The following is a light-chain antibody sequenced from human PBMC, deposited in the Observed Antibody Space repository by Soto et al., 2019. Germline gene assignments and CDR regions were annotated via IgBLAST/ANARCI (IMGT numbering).Light chain of an antibody. J-gene: IGLJ1*01. CDR2: QDS. CDR3: QSWDSSTNYV. V-gene: IGLV3-1*01. CDR1: KLGDKY. Sequence: SYELTQPPSVSVSTGQTASITCSGDKLGDKYACWYQQKPGQSPVLVIYQDSKRPSGIPERFSGSNSGNTATLTISGTQAMDEADYYCQSWDSSTNYVFGTGTKLTVL.